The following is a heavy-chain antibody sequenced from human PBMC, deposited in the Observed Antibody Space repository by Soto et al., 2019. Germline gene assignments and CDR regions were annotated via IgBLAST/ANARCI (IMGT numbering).Heavy chain of an antibody. CDR2: ISGSGGST. Sequence: GGSLRLSCAASGFTFSSYAMSWVRQAPGKGLEWVSAISGSGGSTYYADSVKGRFTISRDNSKNTLYLQMNSLRAEDTAVYYCAKWDDFWSGYWGSWFDPWGQGTLVTVSS. V-gene: IGHV3-23*01. J-gene: IGHJ5*02. CDR1: GFTFSSYA. CDR3: AKWDDFWSGYWGSWFDP. D-gene: IGHD3-3*01.